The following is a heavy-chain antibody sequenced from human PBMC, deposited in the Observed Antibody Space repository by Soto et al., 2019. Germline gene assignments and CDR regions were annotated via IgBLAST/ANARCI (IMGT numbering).Heavy chain of an antibody. CDR1: GFTFSSYG. Sequence: QVQLVESGGGVVQPGRSLRLSCAASGFTFSSYGMHWVRQAPGKGLEWVAVIWYDGSNKYYADSVKGRFTISRDNSKNTLYLQMNSLRAEDTAVYYCARDAFQWLVQEIDYWGQGTLVTVSS. J-gene: IGHJ4*02. CDR3: ARDAFQWLVQEIDY. D-gene: IGHD6-19*01. V-gene: IGHV3-33*01. CDR2: IWYDGSNK.